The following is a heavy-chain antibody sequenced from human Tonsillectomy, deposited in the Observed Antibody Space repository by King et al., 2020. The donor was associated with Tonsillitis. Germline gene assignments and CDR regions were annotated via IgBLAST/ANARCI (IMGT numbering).Heavy chain of an antibody. J-gene: IGHJ4*02. CDR1: GFSLSTSGMC. D-gene: IGHD3-22*01. Sequence: VTLKESGLALVKPPQTLTLTCTFSGFSLSTSGMCVSWIRQPPGKALEWLALIDWDDDKYYSTSLKTRLTISKDTCKNQVVLTMTNMDPVDTATYYCARINYYDSSGYNGYFDYWGQGTLVTVSS. V-gene: IGHV2-70*01. CDR2: IDWDDDK. CDR3: ARINYYDSSGYNGYFDY.